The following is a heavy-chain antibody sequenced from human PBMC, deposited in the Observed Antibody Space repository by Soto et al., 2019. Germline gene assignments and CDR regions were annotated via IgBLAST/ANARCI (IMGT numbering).Heavy chain of an antibody. CDR1: GYTFTSYD. CDR2: MNPNTGNS. D-gene: IGHD1-1*01. J-gene: IGHJ4*02. Sequence: EASVTVSCKASGYTFTSYDIYWVRQATGQGLGWMGWMNPNTGNSGYAQKFQGRVTMTSDTSISTAHMELSSLRSDDTAVYYCARRAETNGWNGFGADKYYFDFWGQGTRVTVSS. V-gene: IGHV1-8*01. CDR3: ARRAETNGWNGFGADKYYFDF.